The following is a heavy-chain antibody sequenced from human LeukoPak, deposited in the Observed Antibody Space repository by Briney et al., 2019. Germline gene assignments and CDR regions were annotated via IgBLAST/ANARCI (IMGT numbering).Heavy chain of an antibody. CDR3: AELGITMIGGV. V-gene: IGHV3-48*03. D-gene: IGHD3-10*02. J-gene: IGHJ6*04. Sequence: GGSLRLSCAASGFTFSFYEINWVRQAPGEGLEWVSYISSSGSTIYYADSVKGRFTISRDNAKNSLYLQMNSLRAEDTAVYYCAELGITMIGGVWGKGTTVTISS. CDR1: GFTFSFYE. CDR2: ISSSGSTI.